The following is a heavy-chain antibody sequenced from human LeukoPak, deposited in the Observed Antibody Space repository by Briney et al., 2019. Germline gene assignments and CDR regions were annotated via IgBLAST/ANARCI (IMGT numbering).Heavy chain of an antibody. D-gene: IGHD1-7*01. CDR2: INTDGSST. J-gene: IGHJ4*02. Sequence: PGGSLRLSCSASRFTFGSYWIQWVRQAPGKWLVWVSRINTDGSSTSYADSVKGRFTISRYNAKNTLYLQMNSLRAEDTAVYYCARPIGGGTHDFDYWGQRTLVTVSS. CDR1: RFTFGSYW. V-gene: IGHV3-74*01. CDR3: ARPIGGGTHDFDY.